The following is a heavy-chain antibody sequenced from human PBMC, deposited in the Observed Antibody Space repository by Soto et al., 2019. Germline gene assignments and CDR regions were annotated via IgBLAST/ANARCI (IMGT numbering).Heavy chain of an antibody. D-gene: IGHD4-4*01. J-gene: IGHJ4*02. CDR2: ISGSGGST. V-gene: IGHV3-23*01. CDR1: GFTFSSYA. Sequence: EVQLLESGGGLVQPGGSLRLSCAASGFTFSSYAMSWVRQAPGKGLEWVSAISGSGGSTYYADSVKGRFTISRDNSKNTLYLHMNSLRAEDTAAYYCAKADDYKNYFDYWGQGTLVTVSS. CDR3: AKADDYKNYFDY.